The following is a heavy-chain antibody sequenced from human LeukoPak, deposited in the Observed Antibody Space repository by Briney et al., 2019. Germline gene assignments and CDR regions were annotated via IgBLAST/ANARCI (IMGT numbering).Heavy chain of an antibody. CDR3: AKDQEVVAAPLPFDY. CDR2: ISGSGGST. CDR1: GFTFSSYA. V-gene: IGHV3-23*01. Sequence: GGSLRLSCATSGFTFSSYAMSWVRQAPGKGLEWVSAISGSGGSTHYADSVKGRFTISRDNSKNTLYLQMNSLRAEDTAVYYCAKDQEVVAAPLPFDYWGQGTLVTVSS. J-gene: IGHJ4*02. D-gene: IGHD2-15*01.